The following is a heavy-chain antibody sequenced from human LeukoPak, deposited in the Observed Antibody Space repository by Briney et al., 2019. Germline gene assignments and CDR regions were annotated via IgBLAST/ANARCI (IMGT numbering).Heavy chain of an antibody. V-gene: IGHV4-31*03. CDR1: GGSISSGGYY. D-gene: IGHD3-3*01. CDR2: IYYSGST. J-gene: IGHJ3*02. Sequence: PSETLSLTCTVSGGSISSGGYYWSWIRQHAGKGLEWMGYIYYSGSTYYSPSLKSRVTISVDTSKNQFSLKLSSVTAADTAVYYCARGTLRFLEWLSDHGAFDIWGQGTMVTVSS. CDR3: ARGTLRFLEWLSDHGAFDI.